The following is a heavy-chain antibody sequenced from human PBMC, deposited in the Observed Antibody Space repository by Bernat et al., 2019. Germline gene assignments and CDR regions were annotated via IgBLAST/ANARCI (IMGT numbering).Heavy chain of an antibody. V-gene: IGHV4-39*01. CDR3: ERQIVGAHDF. D-gene: IGHD1-26*01. Sequence: QLQLQESGPGLVRPSETLSLTCSVSGNSISSGSHYWGWFRQPPGKGLEYIGTIYYTGSTYYNPSLRSRVTISMDTSKNHFSLKLSSVTAADTAVYYCERQIVGAHDFWGQGTLVTVS. CDR2: IYYTGST. CDR1: GNSISSGSHY. J-gene: IGHJ4*02.